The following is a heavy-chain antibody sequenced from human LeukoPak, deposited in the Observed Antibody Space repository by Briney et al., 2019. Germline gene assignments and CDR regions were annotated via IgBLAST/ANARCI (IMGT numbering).Heavy chain of an antibody. Sequence: GASVKVSCKVSGYTLTELSMHWVRQAPGKGLEWMGGFDPEDGETIYAQKFQGRVTMTEDTSTDTAYMELSSLRSEGTAVYYCTMVRGVIYAFDIWGQGTMVTVSS. D-gene: IGHD3-10*01. CDR2: FDPEDGET. V-gene: IGHV1-24*01. CDR1: GYTLTELS. J-gene: IGHJ3*02. CDR3: TMVRGVIYAFDI.